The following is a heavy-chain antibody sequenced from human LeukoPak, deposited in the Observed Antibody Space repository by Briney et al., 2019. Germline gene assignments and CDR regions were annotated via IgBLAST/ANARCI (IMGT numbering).Heavy chain of an antibody. CDR1: GFTFSSYW. CDR2: IDNDGSST. V-gene: IGHV3-74*01. J-gene: IGHJ4*02. CDR3: VSSYCSGGSCYSASGY. Sequence: GGSLRLSCAASGFTFSSYWMHWVRQAPGKGLVWVSRIDNDGSSTSYADSVKGRFTISRDNAKNTLYLQMNSLRAEDTAVYYCVSSYCSGGSCYSASGYWGQGTLVTVSS. D-gene: IGHD2-15*01.